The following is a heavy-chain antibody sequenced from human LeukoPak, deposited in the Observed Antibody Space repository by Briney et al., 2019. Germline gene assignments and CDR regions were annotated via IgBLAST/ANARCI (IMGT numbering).Heavy chain of an antibody. D-gene: IGHD3-22*01. CDR3: ARGYNYDSSGYQSDFDL. V-gene: IGHV1-2*02. J-gene: IGHJ2*01. Sequence: RASVKVSCNASGYTFTGHYMHWVRQAPGQGLEWMGWINPNSGGTNYAQKFQDRVTITADKSTSTAYMELSSLRSEDTAVYYCARGYNYDSSGYQSDFDLWGRGTLVTVSS. CDR2: INPNSGGT. CDR1: GYTFTGHY.